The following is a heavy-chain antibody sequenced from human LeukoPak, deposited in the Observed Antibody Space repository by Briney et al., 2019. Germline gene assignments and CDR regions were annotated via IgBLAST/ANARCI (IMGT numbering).Heavy chain of an antibody. V-gene: IGHV3-23*01. D-gene: IGHD3-10*01. CDR1: GFTVSSNY. CDR3: VKDRVDGSGSQFDS. CDR2: ISGSGAMT. J-gene: IGHJ4*02. Sequence: GGSLRLSCAASGFTVSSNYMSWVRQAPGKGLEWVSSISGSGAMTYYADSVKGRFTISRDNAMDTLYLQMNSLRADDTAVYYCVKDRVDGSGSQFDSWGQGSLVIVSS.